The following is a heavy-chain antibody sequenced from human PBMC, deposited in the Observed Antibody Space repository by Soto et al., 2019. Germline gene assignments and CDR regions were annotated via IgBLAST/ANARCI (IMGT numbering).Heavy chain of an antibody. Sequence: GGSLRLSCSASGFTFSSYAMRWVRQAPGKGLGYVSAISSNGGSTYYADSVKGRFTITRDNSKNTMYLQMSSLRAEDTAVYYCVKDSLGIAAEYLNGSDWGQGTLVTVSS. CDR1: GFTFSSYA. CDR3: VKDSLGIAAEYLNGSD. J-gene: IGHJ4*02. CDR2: ISSNGGST. D-gene: IGHD6-13*01. V-gene: IGHV3-64D*06.